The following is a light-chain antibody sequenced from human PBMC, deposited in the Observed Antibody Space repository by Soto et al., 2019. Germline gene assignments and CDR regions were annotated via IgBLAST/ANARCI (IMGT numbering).Light chain of an antibody. CDR2: DAS. CDR1: QSVSSY. Sequence: EIVLTQSPATLALSPGERATLSCRASQSVSSYLAWYQQQPGQAPRLLLYDASNRATGIPARFSGSGSGTDFTITISSIEPEDFAVYYCQQSNNWPPRITFGGGTKVEIK. V-gene: IGKV3-11*01. J-gene: IGKJ4*01. CDR3: QQSNNWPPRIT.